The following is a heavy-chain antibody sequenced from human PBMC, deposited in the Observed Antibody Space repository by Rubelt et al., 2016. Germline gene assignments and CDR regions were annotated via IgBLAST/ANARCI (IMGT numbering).Heavy chain of an antibody. J-gene: IGHJ5*02. V-gene: IGHV4-34*01. CDR1: GGSFSGYY. D-gene: IGHD6-13*01. Sequence: QVQLQQRGAGLLKPSETLSLTCAVYGGSFSGYYWRWIRQPPGKGLEWIGEINHSGSTNYNPSLQSRVTRSVDASKNQFSLELGTVTAADTGVYYCARGLAGAAAAPRRLWFDPWGQGTLVTVSS. CDR3: ARGLAGAAAAPRRLWFDP. CDR2: INHSGST.